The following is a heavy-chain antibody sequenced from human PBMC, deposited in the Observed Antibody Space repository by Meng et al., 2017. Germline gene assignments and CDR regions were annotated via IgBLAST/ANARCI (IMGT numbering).Heavy chain of an antibody. CDR2: INHSGST. J-gene: IGHJ4*02. CDR1: GGSFSGYY. CDR3: VADPLRGYSYLGY. V-gene: IGHV4-34*01. Sequence: QVQLQQWGAGLLEPSETLSLPCAVYGGSFSGYYWSWIRQPPGKGLEWIGEINHSGSTNYNPSLKSRVTISVDTSKNQFSLKLSSVTAADTAVYYCVADPLRGYSYLGYWGQGTLVTVSS. D-gene: IGHD5-18*01.